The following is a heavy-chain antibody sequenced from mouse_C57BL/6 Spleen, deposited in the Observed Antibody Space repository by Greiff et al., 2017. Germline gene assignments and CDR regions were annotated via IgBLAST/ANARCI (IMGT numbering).Heavy chain of an antibody. CDR1: GFSFNTYA. CDR3: ERRPPYYYGRDAMDY. V-gene: IGHV10-1*01. Sequence: GGGLVQPKGSLKLSCAASGFSFNTYAMNWVRQAPGKGLEWVARIRSKSNNYATYYADSVKDRFTISSDDSESMLNLQMNNLKSEDTDVYYCERRPPYYYGRDAMDYWGQGTSVTVSS. CDR2: IRSKSNNYAT. J-gene: IGHJ4*01. D-gene: IGHD1-1*01.